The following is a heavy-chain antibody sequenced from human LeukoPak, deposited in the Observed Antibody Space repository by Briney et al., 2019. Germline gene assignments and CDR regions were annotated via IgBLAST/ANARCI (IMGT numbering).Heavy chain of an antibody. CDR1: GFTFSGSA. CDR3: TRLTMVRGVIIDY. Sequence: GGSLRLSCAASGFTFSGSAMHWVRQASGKGREWVGRIRSKANSYATACAASMRGRFTISRDDSKNTAYLQMNSLKTEDTAVYYCTRLTMVRGVIIDYWGQGTLVTVSS. CDR2: IRSKANSYAT. D-gene: IGHD3-10*01. V-gene: IGHV3-73*01. J-gene: IGHJ4*02.